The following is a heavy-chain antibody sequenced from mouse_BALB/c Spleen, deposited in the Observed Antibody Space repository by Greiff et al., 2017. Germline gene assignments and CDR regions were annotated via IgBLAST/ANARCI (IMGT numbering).Heavy chain of an antibody. J-gene: IGHJ4*01. V-gene: IGHV2-2*02. D-gene: IGHD2-12*01. CDR3: ARLRRDYAMDY. CDR1: GFSLTSYG. Sequence: QVQLQQSGPGLVQPSQCLSISCTVSGFSLTSYGVHWVRQSPGQGLEWLGVIWSGGSTDYNAAFISRLSISKDNSKSQVFFKMNSLQANDTAIYYCARLRRDYAMDYWGQGTSVTVSS. CDR2: IWSGGST.